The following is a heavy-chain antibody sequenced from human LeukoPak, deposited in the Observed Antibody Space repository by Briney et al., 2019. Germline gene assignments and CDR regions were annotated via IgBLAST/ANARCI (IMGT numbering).Heavy chain of an antibody. Sequence: SETLSLTCTVSGGSISSGSYYWSWIRQPAGKGLEWIGRIYTSGSTNYNPSLKSRVTISVDTSKNQFSLKLSSVTAADTAVYYCAKDRRGCSGTSCYYRFDYWGQGTLVTVSS. CDR2: IYTSGST. V-gene: IGHV4-61*02. J-gene: IGHJ4*02. CDR3: AKDRRGCSGTSCYYRFDY. CDR1: GGSISSGSYY. D-gene: IGHD2-2*01.